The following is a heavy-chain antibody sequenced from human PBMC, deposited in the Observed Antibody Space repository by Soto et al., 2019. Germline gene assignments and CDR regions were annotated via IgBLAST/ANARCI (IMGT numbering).Heavy chain of an antibody. CDR3: ARDVYCSSTSCPSYYMDV. CDR1: GFTFSSYG. J-gene: IGHJ6*03. CDR2: IWYDGSNK. D-gene: IGHD2-2*01. Sequence: QVQLVESGGGVVQPGRSLRLSCAASGFTFSSYGMHWVRQAPGKGLEWVAVIWYDGSNKYYADSVKGRFTISRDNSKNTLYLQMNSLRAEDTAVYCCARDVYCSSTSCPSYYMDVWGKGTTVTVSS. V-gene: IGHV3-33*01.